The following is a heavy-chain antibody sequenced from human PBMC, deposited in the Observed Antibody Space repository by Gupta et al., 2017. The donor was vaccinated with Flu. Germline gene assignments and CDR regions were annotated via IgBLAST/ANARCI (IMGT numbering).Heavy chain of an antibody. CDR2: ITSSGTCT. CDR1: GFTFKDYY. V-gene: IGHV3-11*05. D-gene: IGHD6-6*01. Sequence: QVQLVETGGGLVEPGGSLRLSCAASGFTFKDYYMSWVRQAPGQGLEWVSYITSSGTCTKDADSVKGRFIISRDKAKNVLYMKMNSLRADDTAVDDCAREAARPDYGGQGTMVTVYS. CDR3: AREAARPDY. J-gene: IGHJ4*02.